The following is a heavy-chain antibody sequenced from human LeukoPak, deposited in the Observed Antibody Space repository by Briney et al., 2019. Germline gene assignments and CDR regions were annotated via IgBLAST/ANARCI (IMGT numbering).Heavy chain of an antibody. V-gene: IGHV1-69*04. J-gene: IGHJ4*02. CDR1: GGTFSSYT. Sequence: SVNVSCKASGGTFSSYTISWVRQAPGQGLEWMGRIIPILGIANYAQKFQGRVTITADKSTSTAYMELSSLRSEDTAVYYCAREVVGANDAPFDYWGQGTLVTVSS. CDR3: AREVVGANDAPFDY. D-gene: IGHD1-26*01. CDR2: IIPILGIA.